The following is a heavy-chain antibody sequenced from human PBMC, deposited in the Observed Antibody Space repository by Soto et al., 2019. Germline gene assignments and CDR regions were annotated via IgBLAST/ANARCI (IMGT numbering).Heavy chain of an antibody. V-gene: IGHV1-8*02. CDR3: SRSHGVTAAKTDCDY. J-gene: IGHJ4*02. CDR1: GYTFTSYD. Sequence: QVQLVQSGAEVKKPGASVKVSCKASGYTFTSYDINWVRQAPGQRLEWMGWMNPTSGNTSSAQKFQGRVTMTRNTARSTAYMGVSSLRSEDAAVYYFSRSHGVTAAKTDCDYWGQGTLVPVSP. D-gene: IGHD2-2*01. CDR2: MNPTSGNT.